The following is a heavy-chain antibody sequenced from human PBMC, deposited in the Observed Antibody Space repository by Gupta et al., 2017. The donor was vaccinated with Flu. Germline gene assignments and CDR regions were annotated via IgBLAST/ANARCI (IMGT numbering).Heavy chain of an antibody. J-gene: IGHJ4*02. CDR2: IRASDGAT. Sequence: EVQLLESGGGLEQPGGSLRLSCAASGFNFSSSGMNWVRQAPGKGLEWVSGIRASDGATYYAESVKGRFTISRDNSKNTLYLQMSSLRAADTAGYYCAKGTGGGVPNDYWGQGTLVTVSS. V-gene: IGHV3-23*01. CDR1: GFNFSSSG. CDR3: AKGTGGGVPNDY. D-gene: IGHD3-16*01.